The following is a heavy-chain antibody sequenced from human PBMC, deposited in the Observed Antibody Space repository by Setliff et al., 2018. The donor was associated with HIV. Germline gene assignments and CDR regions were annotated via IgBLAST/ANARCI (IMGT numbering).Heavy chain of an antibody. D-gene: IGHD3-16*01. CDR2: IYTSGST. CDR1: GGSISSGSYY. V-gene: IGHV4-61*09. CDR3: ASCHVGYAYDFNY. J-gene: IGHJ4*02. Sequence: SETLSLTCTVSGGSISSGSYYWSWIRQPAGKGLEWIGHIYTSGSTNYNPSLKSRVTIAVDTSKNQFSLKLISMTAADTAVYYCASCHVGYAYDFNYWGQGALVTVSS.